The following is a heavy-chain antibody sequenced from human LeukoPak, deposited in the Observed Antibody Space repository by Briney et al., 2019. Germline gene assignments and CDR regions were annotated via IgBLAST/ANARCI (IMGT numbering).Heavy chain of an antibody. CDR2: LSGSGGST. CDR3: ARVAAMGYFDY. Sequence: HPGGSLRLSCAASGFTFSSYAMTWVRQAPGKGLEWVSGLSGSGGSTYYADSVKGRFTISRDNSKNSLYLQMNSLRAVDTAVYYCARVAAMGYFDYWGQGTLVTVSS. D-gene: IGHD2-2*01. J-gene: IGHJ4*02. V-gene: IGHV3-23*01. CDR1: GFTFSSYA.